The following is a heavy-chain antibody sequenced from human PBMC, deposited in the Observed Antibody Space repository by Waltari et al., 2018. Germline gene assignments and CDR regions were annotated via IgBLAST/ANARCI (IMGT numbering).Heavy chain of an antibody. CDR2: IYPGDVDT. CDR1: GYSFTRYW. V-gene: IGHV5-51*03. CDR3: ARPSYYAGDQEYFDY. J-gene: IGHJ4*02. Sequence: EVQLVQSGAEVKKPGESLKISCKGSGYSFTRYWIGWVRPMPGKGLEWMGIIYPGDVDTRDSPSFQGQVTISADKSISTAYLQWSSLKASDTAMYYCARPSYYAGDQEYFDYWGQGTLVTVSS. D-gene: IGHD2-21*01.